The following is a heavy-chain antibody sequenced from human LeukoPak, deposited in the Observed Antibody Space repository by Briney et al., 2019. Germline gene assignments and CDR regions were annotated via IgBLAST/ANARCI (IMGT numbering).Heavy chain of an antibody. D-gene: IGHD3-3*01. Sequence: GGSLRLSCAASGFTFSSFGMNWVRQAPGKGLEWVSSISATSSYIYYADSLKGRFTISRDNAKNSLYLQMNSLRAEDTAVYYCARDEASTIFGVVISYFDYWGQGTLVTVSS. CDR1: GFTFSSFG. CDR3: ARDEASTIFGVVISYFDY. J-gene: IGHJ4*02. V-gene: IGHV3-21*01. CDR2: ISATSSYI.